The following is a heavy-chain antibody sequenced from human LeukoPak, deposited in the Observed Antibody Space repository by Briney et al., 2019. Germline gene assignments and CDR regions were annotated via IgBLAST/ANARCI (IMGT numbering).Heavy chain of an antibody. J-gene: IGHJ3*02. Sequence: PGGSLRLSCAASGFSFSTHKMNWVRQAPGKGLEWVSYITSTSTTCYADSVKGRFTISRDNAKNSLYLQMNSVRAEDTATYYCARGGYCGSTRCYVFNAFDIWGQGTMVTVSS. CDR3: ARGGYCGSTRCYVFNAFDI. D-gene: IGHD2-2*01. CDR2: ITSTSTT. CDR1: GFSFSTHK. V-gene: IGHV3-48*04.